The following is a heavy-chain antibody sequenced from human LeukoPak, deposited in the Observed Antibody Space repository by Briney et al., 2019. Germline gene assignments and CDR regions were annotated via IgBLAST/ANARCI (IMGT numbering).Heavy chain of an antibody. V-gene: IGHV4-39*01. D-gene: IGHD5-18*01. CDR3: ARHFRGYSYGSWFDP. CDR2: IYYSGST. Sequence: PSETLSLTCAVSGASISSSNYYWGWVRQSPGKGLEWIGSIYYSGSTYYNPSLKSRVTISVDTSKNQFSLKLSSVTAADTAVYYCARHFRGYSYGSWFDPWGQGTLVTVSS. CDR1: GASISSSNYY. J-gene: IGHJ5*02.